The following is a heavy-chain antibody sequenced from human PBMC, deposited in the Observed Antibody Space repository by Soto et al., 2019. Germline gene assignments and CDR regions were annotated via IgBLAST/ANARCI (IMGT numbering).Heavy chain of an antibody. CDR2: IKGNTDGGTI. Sequence: DVQLVESGGGLVKPGGSLRLSCAASGFTVSDAWMNWVRQAPGKGLEWVGRIKGNTDGGTIDYAAPVKGRFTISRHESKNTLYQEMNVHNTADTAIYFCAAERGTAYYLDHWGQGSLVTVSS. CDR3: AAERGTAYYLDH. D-gene: IGHD1-1*01. CDR1: GFTVSDAW. V-gene: IGHV3-15*07. J-gene: IGHJ4*02.